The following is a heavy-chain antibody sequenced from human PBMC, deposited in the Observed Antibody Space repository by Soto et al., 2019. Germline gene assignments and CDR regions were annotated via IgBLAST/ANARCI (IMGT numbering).Heavy chain of an antibody. J-gene: IGHJ5*02. Sequence: QVQLVQSGAEVKKPGASVKVSCKASGYTFTSYGISWVRQAPGQGLEWMGWISAYNGNTNYAQKLQGRVTMTTDTSTRTAYMELRSLRSDDTAVYYCARTGLTIAAHNKWPTRGPWGQGTLVTVSS. CDR1: GYTFTSYG. CDR2: ISAYNGNT. D-gene: IGHD6-13*01. CDR3: ARTGLTIAAHNKWPTRGP. V-gene: IGHV1-18*01.